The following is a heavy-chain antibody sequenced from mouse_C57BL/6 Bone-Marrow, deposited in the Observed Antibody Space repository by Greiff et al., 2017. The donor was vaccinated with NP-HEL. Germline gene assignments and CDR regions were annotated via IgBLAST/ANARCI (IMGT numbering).Heavy chain of an antibody. CDR2: IYPGDGDT. CDR1: GYAFSSSW. D-gene: IGHD1-1*01. CDR3: ARPIHNYGSSYNAMDY. V-gene: IGHV1-82*01. J-gene: IGHJ4*01. Sequence: VQLQQSGPELVKPGASVKISCKASGYAFSSSWMNWVKQRPGKGLEWIGRIYPGDGDTNYNGKFKGKATLTADKSSSTAYMQLSSLTSEDSAVYFCARPIHNYGSSYNAMDYWGQGTSVTVSS.